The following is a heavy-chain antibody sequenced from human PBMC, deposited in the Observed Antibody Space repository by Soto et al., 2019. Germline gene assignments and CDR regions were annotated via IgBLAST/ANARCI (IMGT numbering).Heavy chain of an antibody. CDR2: ISHDGNTE. CDR1: GFTFSNYG. CDR3: AKGAPSLRILWGFDP. Sequence: QLVESGGDVVQPGRSLRLSCAASGFTFSNYGIHWVRQAPGKGLEWVAVISHDGNTEYYADSVKGRFTVSRDNSKKTVYLQMNSLRAEDTAMYYCAKGAPSLRILWGFDPWGPGTLVTGSS. V-gene: IGHV3-30*18. J-gene: IGHJ5*02. D-gene: IGHD2-21*01.